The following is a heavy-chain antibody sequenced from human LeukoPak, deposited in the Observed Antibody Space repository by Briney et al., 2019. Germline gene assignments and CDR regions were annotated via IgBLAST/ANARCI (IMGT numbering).Heavy chain of an antibody. CDR3: ARGQERYDFWSGYYFSSDYYYMDV. D-gene: IGHD3-3*01. CDR2: MNPNSGNT. V-gene: IGHV1-8*03. Sequence: GASVKVSCKASGYTFTSYDINWVRQATGQGLEWMGWMNPNSGNTGYAQKFQGRVTITRNTSISTAYMELSGLRSEDTAVYYCARGQERYDFWSGYYFSSDYYYMDVWGKGTTVTVSS. J-gene: IGHJ6*03. CDR1: GYTFTSYD.